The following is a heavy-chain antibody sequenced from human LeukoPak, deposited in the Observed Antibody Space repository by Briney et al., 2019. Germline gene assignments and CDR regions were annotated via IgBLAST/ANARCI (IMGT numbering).Heavy chain of an antibody. V-gene: IGHV3-23*01. CDR1: GFIFSNYA. J-gene: IGHJ6*03. CDR2: ISRIGGST. CDR3: ARESRGYDILTGKYHRGYYSYYMDV. D-gene: IGHD3-9*01. Sequence: GGSLRLSCAASGFIFSNYALAWVRQAPGKGLEWVSGISRIGGSTHYADSVKGRFTISRDNAKNSLYLQMNSLRAEDTAVYYCARESRGYDILTGKYHRGYYSYYMDVWGKGTTVTVSS.